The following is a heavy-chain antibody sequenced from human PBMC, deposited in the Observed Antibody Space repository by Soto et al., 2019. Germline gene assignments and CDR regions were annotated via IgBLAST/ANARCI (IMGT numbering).Heavy chain of an antibody. V-gene: IGHV1-69*13. Sequence: ATVKVSCKASGGTFSSYAISWVRQAPGQGLEWMGGIIPIFGTANYAQKFQGRVTITADESTSTAYMELSSLRSEDTAVYYCARDLNGSGSYLGYNWFDPWGQGTLVTVSS. CDR3: ARDLNGSGSYLGYNWFDP. CDR2: IIPIFGTA. D-gene: IGHD3-10*01. J-gene: IGHJ5*02. CDR1: GGTFSSYA.